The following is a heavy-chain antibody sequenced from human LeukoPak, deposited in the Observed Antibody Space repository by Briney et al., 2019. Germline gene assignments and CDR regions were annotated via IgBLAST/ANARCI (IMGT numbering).Heavy chain of an antibody. J-gene: IGHJ6*03. CDR3: ARGNYDILTGYYIYMDV. CDR1: GASFSGYY. D-gene: IGHD3-9*01. V-gene: IGHV4-34*01. CDR2: INHSGST. Sequence: PSETLSLTCAVYGASFSGYYWSWIRQPPGKGLEWIGEINHSGSTNYNPSLKSRVTISVDTSKNQFSLKLSAVTAADTAVYYCARGNYDILTGYYIYMDVWGKGTTVTISS.